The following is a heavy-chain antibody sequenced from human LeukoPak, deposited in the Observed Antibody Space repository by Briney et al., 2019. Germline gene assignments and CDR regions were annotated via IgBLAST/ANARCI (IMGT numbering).Heavy chain of an antibody. CDR2: ISGSGGST. CDR3: AKSRIAARTIDY. V-gene: IGHV3-23*01. D-gene: IGHD6-6*01. CDR1: GFTFSSYA. J-gene: IGHJ4*02. Sequence: PGGSLRLSCAASGFTFSSYAMSWVRQAPGEGLEWVSAISGSGGSTYYADSVKGRFTISRDNSKNTLYLQMNSLRAEDTAVYYCAKSRIAARTIDYWGQGTLVTVSS.